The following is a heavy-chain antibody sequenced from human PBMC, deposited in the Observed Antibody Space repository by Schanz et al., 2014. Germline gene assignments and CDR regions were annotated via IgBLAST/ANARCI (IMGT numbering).Heavy chain of an antibody. Sequence: GQLAESGGGLVQPGGSLRLSCAVSGFTVSSNHMSWVRQAPGKGLEWVSDISSGSSYANYADSVKGRFTISRDSPKNTLYLQMNSLRAEDTAVYYCAKARRKSNCSGGRCFHYSYYGMDVWGQGTTVTVSS. V-gene: IGHV3-11*05. CDR3: AKARRKSNCSGGRCFHYSYYGMDV. CDR1: GFTVSSNH. D-gene: IGHD2-15*01. CDR2: ISSGSSYA. J-gene: IGHJ6*02.